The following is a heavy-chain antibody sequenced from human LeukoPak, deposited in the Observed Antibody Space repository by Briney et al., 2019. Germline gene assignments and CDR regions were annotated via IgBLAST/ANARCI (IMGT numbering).Heavy chain of an antibody. CDR2: IGGTGGDT. Sequence: PGGSLRLSCTPSGFTFSDYAMSWVRQAPGKGPEWVSSIGGTGGDTYYADSVKGRFTISRDNAKNSLYLQMNSLRAEDTAVYYCARENYGDYGGYWGQGTLVTVSS. CDR1: GFTFSDYA. D-gene: IGHD4-17*01. J-gene: IGHJ4*02. V-gene: IGHV3-23*01. CDR3: ARENYGDYGGY.